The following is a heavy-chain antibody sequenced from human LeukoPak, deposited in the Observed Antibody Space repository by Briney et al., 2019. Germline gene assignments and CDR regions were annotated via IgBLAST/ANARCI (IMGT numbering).Heavy chain of an antibody. CDR3: ARGRLWYYDSSGSDAFDI. CDR1: GYTFTSYY. CDR2: INPSGGST. V-gene: IGHV1-46*01. J-gene: IGHJ3*02. D-gene: IGHD3-22*01. Sequence: ASVKVSCKASGYTFTSYYMHWVRQAPGQGLEWMGIINPSGGSTSYAQKFQGRVTMTRDTSTSTVYMELSSLRSEDTAVYYCARGRLWYYDSSGSDAFDIWGQGTMVTVSS.